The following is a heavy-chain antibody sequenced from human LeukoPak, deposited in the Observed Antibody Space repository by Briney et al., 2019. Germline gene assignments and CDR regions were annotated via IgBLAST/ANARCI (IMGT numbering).Heavy chain of an antibody. J-gene: IGHJ4*02. CDR1: GFTFSSYG. CDR2: IWYDGSNK. V-gene: IGHV3-33*06. CDR3: AKTSRVNSAYDSPFDY. Sequence: GGSLRLSCAASGFTFSSYGMHWVRQAPGKGLEWVAVIWYDGSNKYYADSVKGRFTISRDNSKDTLYLQMNSLRAEDTAIYYCAKTSRVNSAYDSPFDYWGQGTLVTVSS. D-gene: IGHD5-12*01.